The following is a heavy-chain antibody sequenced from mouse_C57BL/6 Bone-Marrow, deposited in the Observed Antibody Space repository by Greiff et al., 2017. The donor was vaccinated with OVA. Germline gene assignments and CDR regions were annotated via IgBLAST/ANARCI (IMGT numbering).Heavy chain of an antibody. Sequence: QVQLQQPGAELVRPGTSVKLSCKASGYTFTSYWMHWVKQRPGQGLEWIGVIDPSDSYTNYNQKFKGKATLTVDTSSSTAYMQLSSLTSEDSAVYYCAREGGYYYGSSPYWYFDVRGTGTTVTVSS. CDR2: IDPSDSYT. J-gene: IGHJ1*03. V-gene: IGHV1-59*01. CDR3: AREGGYYYGSSPYWYFDV. CDR1: GYTFTSYW. D-gene: IGHD1-1*01.